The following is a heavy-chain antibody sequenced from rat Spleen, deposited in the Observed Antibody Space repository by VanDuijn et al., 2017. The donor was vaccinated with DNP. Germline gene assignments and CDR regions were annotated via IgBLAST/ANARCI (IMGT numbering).Heavy chain of an antibody. J-gene: IGHJ1*01. Sequence: EVQLVETGGGLVQPGRSLKLSCVASGFTFSSYWMYWIRQAPGTGLEWVASINTDGGSTYYRDSVKGRFTISRDNAKNTQYLQMDSLRSEDTATYYCARLGARYFDFWGPGTMVTVSS. V-gene: IGHV5-58*01. CDR1: GFTFSSYW. CDR3: ARLGARYFDF. D-gene: IGHD5-1*01. CDR2: INTDGGST.